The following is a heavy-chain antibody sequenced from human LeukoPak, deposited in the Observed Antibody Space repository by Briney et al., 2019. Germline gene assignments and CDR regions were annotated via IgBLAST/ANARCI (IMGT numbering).Heavy chain of an antibody. J-gene: IGHJ4*02. CDR2: IYYSGST. V-gene: IGHV4-59*08. CDR3: ARQHSSGWYYFDY. D-gene: IGHD6-19*01. CDR1: GGSLSSYY. Sequence: SETLSLTYTVSGGSLSSYYWSWIRQPQRKRLEWIGYIYYSGSTNYNPSLKSRVTISVDTSKNQFSLKLSSVTAADTAVYYCARQHSSGWYYFDYWGQGTLVTVSS.